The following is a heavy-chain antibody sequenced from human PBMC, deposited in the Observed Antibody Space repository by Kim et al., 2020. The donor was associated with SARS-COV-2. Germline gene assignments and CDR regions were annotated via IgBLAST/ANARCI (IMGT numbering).Heavy chain of an antibody. CDR1: GFIFSNYW. J-gene: IGHJ4*02. CDR3: ARDIGYSYFDY. D-gene: IGHD5-18*01. V-gene: IGHV3-7*03. Sequence: GGSLRLSCAASGFIFSNYWMAWVRQAPGKGLEWVANTNQDGSVKNYVDSVKGRFTIARDNARSSLYLQMDSLRAEDTAVYYCARDIGYSYFDYWGRGSLVTVSS. CDR2: TNQDGSVK.